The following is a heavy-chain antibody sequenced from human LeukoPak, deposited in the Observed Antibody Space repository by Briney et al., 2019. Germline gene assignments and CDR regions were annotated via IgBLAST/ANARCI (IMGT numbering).Heavy chain of an antibody. Sequence: SETLSLTCAVYGGSLSGYYWSWIRQPPGKGLEWIGEINHSGSTNYNPSLKSRVTISVDTSKNQFSLKLSSVTAADTAVYYCARVVVVVAAPSFDYWGQGTLVTVSS. D-gene: IGHD2-15*01. V-gene: IGHV4-34*01. CDR2: INHSGST. CDR1: GGSLSGYY. J-gene: IGHJ4*02. CDR3: ARVVVVVAAPSFDY.